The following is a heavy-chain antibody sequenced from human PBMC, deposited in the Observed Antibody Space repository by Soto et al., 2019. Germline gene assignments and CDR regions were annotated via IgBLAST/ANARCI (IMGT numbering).Heavy chain of an antibody. D-gene: IGHD2-21*02. J-gene: IGHJ4*02. CDR2: IYYSGST. CDR3: AREGNAYCGGDCYEGVY. Sequence: SETLSLTCTVSGGSISSGDYYWSWIRQPPGKGLEWIGYIYYSGSTYYNPSLKSRVTISVDTSKNQFSLKLSSVTAADAAVYYCAREGNAYCGGDCYEGVYWGQGTLVTVSS. CDR1: GGSISSGDYY. V-gene: IGHV4-30-4*01.